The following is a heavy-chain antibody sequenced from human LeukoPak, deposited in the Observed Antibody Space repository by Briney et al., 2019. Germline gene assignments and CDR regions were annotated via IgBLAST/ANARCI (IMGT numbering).Heavy chain of an antibody. Sequence: GGSLRLSCTASGFTFSTYWINWVRQSPGKGLEWVSSISSGSSYIYYADSVKGRFAISRDNAKNSLYLQMNSLRAEDTAVYYCARGVMPQLPDWFDPWGQGTLVTVSS. V-gene: IGHV3-21*01. CDR2: ISSGSSYI. CDR3: ARGVMPQLPDWFDP. CDR1: GFTFSTYW. D-gene: IGHD2-2*01. J-gene: IGHJ5*02.